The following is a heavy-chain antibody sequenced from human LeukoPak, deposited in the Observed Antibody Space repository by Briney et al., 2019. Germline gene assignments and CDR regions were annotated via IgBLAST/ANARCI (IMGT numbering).Heavy chain of an antibody. D-gene: IGHD5-24*01. CDR2: ISYDGSNK. V-gene: IGHV3-30-3*01. CDR1: GFTFSSYA. CDR3: ARVHIKSRDGYIVFFDY. J-gene: IGHJ4*02. Sequence: GGSLRLSCAASGFTFSSYAMHWVRQAPGKGLEWVAVISYDGSNKYYADSVKGRFTISRDNSKNTLYLQMNSLRAEDTAVYYCARVHIKSRDGYIVFFDYWGQGTLATVSS.